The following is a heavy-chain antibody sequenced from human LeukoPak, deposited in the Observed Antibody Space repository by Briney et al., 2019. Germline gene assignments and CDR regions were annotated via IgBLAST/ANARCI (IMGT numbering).Heavy chain of an antibody. CDR2: ISYDGSNK. CDR1: GFFFSTYG. V-gene: IGHV3-30*18. J-gene: IGHJ6*02. CDR3: AKGGYYDTSGYANAGMDV. D-gene: IGHD3-22*01. Sequence: GGSLRLSCAASGFFFSTYGMYWVRQAPGKGLEWVAVISYDGSNKYHADSVKGRFTISRDDSKNTLYLQMNSLRAEDTAVYYCAKGGYYDTSGYANAGMDVWGQGTTVTVSS.